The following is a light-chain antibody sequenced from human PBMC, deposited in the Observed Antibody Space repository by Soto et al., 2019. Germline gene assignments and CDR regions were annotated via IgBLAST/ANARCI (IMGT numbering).Light chain of an antibody. CDR3: HQYHKFPYT. J-gene: IGKJ2*01. CDR1: LSISAW. Sequence: DIQMTQSPSTLSASVEDRVTITCRASLSISAWLAWYQQKPGKAPKLLVYKASTLETGVPSRFSGSGSGTEFTLTISSLQPDDFATYYCHQYHKFPYTFGQGTKLEIK. CDR2: KAS. V-gene: IGKV1-5*03.